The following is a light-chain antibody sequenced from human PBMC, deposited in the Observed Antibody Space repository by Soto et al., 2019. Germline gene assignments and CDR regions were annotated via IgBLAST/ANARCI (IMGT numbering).Light chain of an antibody. CDR2: DAS. CDR3: QQYHNWPIT. V-gene: IGKV3-15*01. CDR1: QSITGN. Sequence: EIVMTQSPATLSVSPGERATLSCRASQSITGNLTWYQQKPGQAPRLLIYDASTRATGIPARFSGSGSGTEFPLTISSLQSEDFAVYYCQQYHNWPITFGGGTKVEIK. J-gene: IGKJ4*01.